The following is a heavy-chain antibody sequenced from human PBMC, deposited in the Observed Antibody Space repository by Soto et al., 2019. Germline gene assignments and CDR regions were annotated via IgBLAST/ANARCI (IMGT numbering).Heavy chain of an antibody. V-gene: IGHV4-30-4*01. D-gene: IGHD3-3*01. CDR3: ARGGRTVFGRYFDY. CDR1: GGSISSGDYY. J-gene: IGHJ4*02. Sequence: QVQLQESGPGLVKPSQTLSLTCTVSGGSISSGDYYWSWIRQPPGKGLEWIGYIDYSGSTYYNPSLXXXLXXSVDTSKTQFSLRLSSVTAADTAVYYCARGGRTVFGRYFDYWGQGTLVTVSS. CDR2: IDYSGST.